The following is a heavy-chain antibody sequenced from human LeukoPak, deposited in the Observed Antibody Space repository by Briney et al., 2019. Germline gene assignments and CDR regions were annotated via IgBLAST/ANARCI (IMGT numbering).Heavy chain of an antibody. V-gene: IGHV4-34*01. Sequence: SETLSLTCAVYGGSFSGYYWSWIRQPPGKGLEWIGEINHSGSTNYNPSLKSRVTISVDTSKNQFSLKLSSVTAADTAVYYCARDLMYYYDSSEHAFDIWGQGTMVTVSS. J-gene: IGHJ3*02. CDR3: ARDLMYYYDSSEHAFDI. CDR2: INHSGST. D-gene: IGHD3-22*01. CDR1: GGSFSGYY.